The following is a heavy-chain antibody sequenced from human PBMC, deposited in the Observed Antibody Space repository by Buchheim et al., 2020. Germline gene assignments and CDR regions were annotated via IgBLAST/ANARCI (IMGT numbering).Heavy chain of an antibody. Sequence: QVQLQESGPGLVKPSETLSLTCTVSGGSISSYYWSWIRQPPGKGLEWIEYIYYSGSTNYNPSLKSRVTISVDTSKNQFSLKLSSVTAADTAVYYCARAIYDFWSGSYNWFDPWGQGTL. D-gene: IGHD3-3*01. J-gene: IGHJ5*02. CDR2: IYYSGST. CDR1: GGSISSYY. V-gene: IGHV4-59*01. CDR3: ARAIYDFWSGSYNWFDP.